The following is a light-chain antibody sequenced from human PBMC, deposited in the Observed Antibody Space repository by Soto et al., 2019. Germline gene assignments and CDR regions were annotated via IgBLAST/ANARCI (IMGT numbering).Light chain of an antibody. Sequence: DIQMTQSPSSLSVSVGDRVTITCQASQDIRNYLNWYQQKPGKAPKLLIFDASHLQTGVPSRFSGSGSGTDFTFTISSLQPEDIATYYCQQYDPLPLYTFGQGTTLEI. J-gene: IGKJ2*01. CDR1: QDIRNY. CDR3: QQYDPLPLYT. CDR2: DAS. V-gene: IGKV1-33*01.